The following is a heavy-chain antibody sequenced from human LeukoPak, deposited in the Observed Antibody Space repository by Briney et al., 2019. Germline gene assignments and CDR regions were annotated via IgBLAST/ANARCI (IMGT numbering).Heavy chain of an antibody. D-gene: IGHD3-22*01. CDR1: GYTFTSYY. J-gene: IGHJ4*02. Sequence: ASVKVSCKASGYTFTSYYMHWVRQAPGQGLEWMGIINPSGGSTSYAQKFQGRVTITRDTSASTAYMELSSLRSEDMAVYYCARGEYYYDSSGYYHFDYWGQGTLVTVSS. CDR2: INPSGGST. V-gene: IGHV1-46*01. CDR3: ARGEYYYDSSGYYHFDY.